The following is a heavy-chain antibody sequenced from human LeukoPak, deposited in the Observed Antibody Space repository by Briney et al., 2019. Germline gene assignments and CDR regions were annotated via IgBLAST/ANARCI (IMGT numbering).Heavy chain of an antibody. J-gene: IGHJ4*02. CDR3: ASSMTTVVNYPDY. D-gene: IGHD4-23*01. CDR2: ISSSSSDI. V-gene: IGHV3-21*05. CDR1: GFTFSSYE. Sequence: GGSLRLSCAASGFTFSSYEMNWVRQAPGKGLEWVSYISSSSSDIYYADSVKGRFTISRDNAKNSLYLQMNSLRAEDTAVYYCASSMTTVVNYPDYWGQGTLVTVSS.